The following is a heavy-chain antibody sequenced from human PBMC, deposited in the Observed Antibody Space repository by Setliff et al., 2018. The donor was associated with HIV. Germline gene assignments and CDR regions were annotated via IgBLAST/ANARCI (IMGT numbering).Heavy chain of an antibody. Sequence: SETLSLTCSVSGDSIGAYHWSWIRQPPGRGLEWIGYIHSSGTTHYNPSLSSRVTISFDASKEYFSLKLTSVTAADTAMYYCATYSAGEGGRGHWGQGTLVTVSS. V-gene: IGHV4-59*01. CDR1: GDSIGAYH. CDR2: IHSSGTT. CDR3: ATYSAGEGGRGH. D-gene: IGHD2-15*01. J-gene: IGHJ4*02.